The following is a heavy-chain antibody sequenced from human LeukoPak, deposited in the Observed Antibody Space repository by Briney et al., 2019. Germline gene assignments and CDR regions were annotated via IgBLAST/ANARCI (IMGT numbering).Heavy chain of an antibody. CDR2: IIPIFGTA. V-gene: IGHV1-69*13. CDR3: ARTNSPGKLRSMDV. Sequence: GASVKVSCKASGGTFSSYAISWVRQAPGQGLEWMGGIIPIFGTANYAQKFQGRVTITADESTSTAYMELSSLRSEDTAIYYCARTNSPGKLRSMDVWGKGTTVTVSS. J-gene: IGHJ6*03. CDR1: GGTFSSYA. D-gene: IGHD3-10*01.